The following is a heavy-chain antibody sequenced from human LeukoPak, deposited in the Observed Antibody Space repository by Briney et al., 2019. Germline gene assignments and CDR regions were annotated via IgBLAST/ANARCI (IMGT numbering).Heavy chain of an antibody. J-gene: IGHJ5*02. Sequence: KPGASLQISCKGSGTSFTSYWIGWVRQLPGKGLEWMGIIYPGDSDTRYSPSFQGQVTISADKSISTAYLQWSSLKASDTAMYYCARGEPAAGTNWFDPWGQGTLVTVSS. V-gene: IGHV5-51*01. CDR2: IYPGDSDT. D-gene: IGHD6-13*01. CDR1: GTSFTSYW. CDR3: ARGEPAAGTNWFDP.